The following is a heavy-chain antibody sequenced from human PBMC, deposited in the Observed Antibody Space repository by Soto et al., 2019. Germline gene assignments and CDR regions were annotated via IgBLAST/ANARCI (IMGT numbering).Heavy chain of an antibody. CDR2: IYWDDDK. CDR1: GVSLSTTGVS. V-gene: IGHV2-5*02. J-gene: IGHJ4*02. Sequence: QITLKESGPTLVKPTQTLTLTCTLSGVSLSTTGVSVGWIRQPPGQALEWLALIYWDDDKRYRPSLKSRLTIAKDTAKNQVVLTMTNMDPVDTATYCCAHRRFNAARPDGPGHFDSWGQGTLVTVSS. D-gene: IGHD6-6*01. CDR3: AHRRFNAARPDGPGHFDS.